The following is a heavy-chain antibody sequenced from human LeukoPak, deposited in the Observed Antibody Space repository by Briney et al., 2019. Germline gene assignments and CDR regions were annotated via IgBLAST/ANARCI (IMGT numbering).Heavy chain of an antibody. Sequence: PGGSLRLSCETSGYTFNTYGMHWVRQDPGKGLEWVTFLRYDGTKTYNGDSVKGRFTISRDTSKNTLYLQMSSLRADDTAVYYCASGRIPLYCSGSSCLGDDYWGQGTLVTVSS. CDR2: LRYDGTKT. CDR3: ASGRIPLYCSGSSCLGDDY. CDR1: GYTFNTYG. J-gene: IGHJ4*02. V-gene: IGHV3-30*02. D-gene: IGHD2-15*01.